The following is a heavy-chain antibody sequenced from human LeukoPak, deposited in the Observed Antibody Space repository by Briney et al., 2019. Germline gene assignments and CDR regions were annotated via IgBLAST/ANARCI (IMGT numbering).Heavy chain of an antibody. V-gene: IGHV4-34*01. D-gene: IGHD2-15*01. CDR3: ARGLSVVAN. J-gene: IGHJ4*02. Sequence: KSSETLSLTCAVYGGSFSGYYWSWIRQPPGKGLEWIGEINHSGSTNYNPSLKSRVTISVDTSKNQFSLKLSSVTAADTAVYYCARGLSVVANWGQGTLVTVSS. CDR1: GGSFSGYY. CDR2: INHSGST.